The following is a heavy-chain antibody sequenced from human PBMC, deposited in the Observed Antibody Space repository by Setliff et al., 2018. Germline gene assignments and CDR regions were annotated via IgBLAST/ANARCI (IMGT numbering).Heavy chain of an antibody. CDR1: GFTFSTYW. Sequence: GGSLRLSCAASGFTFSTYWMSWVRQAPGKGPEWVANIKQDGSETYYADSVKGRFTISRDNSKNTLYLQMNSLRPEDTAVYYCARTCSGSGCYAGLESWGQGTPVTVSS. CDR3: ARTCSGSGCYAGLES. D-gene: IGHD2-15*01. CDR2: IKQDGSET. J-gene: IGHJ4*02. V-gene: IGHV3-7*01.